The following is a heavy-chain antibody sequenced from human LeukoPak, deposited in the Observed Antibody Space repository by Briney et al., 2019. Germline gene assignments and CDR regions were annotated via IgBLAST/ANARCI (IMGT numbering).Heavy chain of an antibody. CDR2: INPNSGGT. CDR1: GYTFTGYC. Sequence: ASVKVSCKASGYTFTGYCMHWVRQAPGQGLEWMGWINPNSGGTDYAQNFQGRVTLTRDTSLSTAYMELSRLGSDDTAVYFCARDLEVSSVNLGLDPWGQGTLVTVSS. D-gene: IGHD7-27*01. V-gene: IGHV1-2*02. J-gene: IGHJ5*02. CDR3: ARDLEVSSVNLGLDP.